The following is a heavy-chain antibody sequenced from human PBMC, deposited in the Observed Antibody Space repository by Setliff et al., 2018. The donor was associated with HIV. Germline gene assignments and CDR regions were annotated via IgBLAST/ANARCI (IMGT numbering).Heavy chain of an antibody. CDR3: AGSRGYFVKAE. V-gene: IGHV3-7*01. CDR2: IMQDGSEK. J-gene: IGHJ4*02. Sequence: LRLSCAASGFIFSSYEMNWVRQAPGKGLEWVANIMQDGSEKYYVASVKGRFTISRDNAKDSLYLQMNSLRGEDTAVYYCAGSRGYFVKAEWGQGTLVTVS. D-gene: IGHD3-22*01. CDR1: GFIFSSYE.